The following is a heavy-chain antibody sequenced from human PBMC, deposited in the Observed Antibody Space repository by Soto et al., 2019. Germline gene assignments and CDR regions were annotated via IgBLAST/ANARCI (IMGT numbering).Heavy chain of an antibody. CDR3: ARVLGPYSGYDYYFDY. CDR2: IIPMFGTA. CDR1: GGTFSSYA. Sequence: QVQLVQSGAEVKKPGSSVKVSCKASGGTFSSYAISWVRQAPGQGLEGMGGIIPMFGTANYPQKFQGRVTITADDSTSTAYMELSSLRSEDTAVYYCARVLGPYSGYDYYFDYWGQGTLVTVSS. J-gene: IGHJ4*02. V-gene: IGHV1-69*01. D-gene: IGHD5-12*01.